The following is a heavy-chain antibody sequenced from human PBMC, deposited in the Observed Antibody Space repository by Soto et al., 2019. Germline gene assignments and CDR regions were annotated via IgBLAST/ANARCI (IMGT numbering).Heavy chain of an antibody. Sequence: PSETLSLTCTVSGGSISSGGYYWRWIRQHPGKGLEWIGYIYYSGSTYYNPSLKSRVTISVDTSKNQFSLKLGSVTAADTAVYYCASRGYSYGFSLGMDVWGQGTTVTV. D-gene: IGHD5-18*01. CDR2: IYYSGST. CDR3: ASRGYSYGFSLGMDV. V-gene: IGHV4-31*03. CDR1: GGSISSGGYY. J-gene: IGHJ6*02.